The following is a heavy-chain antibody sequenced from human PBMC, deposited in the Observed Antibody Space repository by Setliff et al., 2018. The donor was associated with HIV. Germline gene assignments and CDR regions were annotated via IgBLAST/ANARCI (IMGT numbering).Heavy chain of an antibody. CDR2: ISGSGGST. CDR3: AARLNFDY. J-gene: IGHJ4*02. CDR1: GFSVSDYW. Sequence: GGSLRLSCVASGFSVSDYWMSWVRQAPGKGLEWVSAISGSGGSTYYADSVKGRFTISRDNSKNTLYLQMNSLRAEDTAVYYCAARLNFDYWGQGTLVTVSS. V-gene: IGHV3-23*01. D-gene: IGHD3-16*01.